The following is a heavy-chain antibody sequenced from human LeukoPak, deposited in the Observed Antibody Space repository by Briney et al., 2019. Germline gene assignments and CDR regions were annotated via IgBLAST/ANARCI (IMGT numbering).Heavy chain of an antibody. CDR2: INLSAGST. J-gene: IGHJ5*02. V-gene: IGHV1-46*01. Sequence: ASVKVSCKASGYTFTSYYIHWVRQAPGQGLAWMGIINLSAGSTSYAQKFQGRLTMTRDTSTSTVYMELSSLRSEDTAVYYCASGPYNWFDPWGQGTLVTVSS. D-gene: IGHD3/OR15-3a*01. CDR3: ASGPYNWFDP. CDR1: GYTFTSYY.